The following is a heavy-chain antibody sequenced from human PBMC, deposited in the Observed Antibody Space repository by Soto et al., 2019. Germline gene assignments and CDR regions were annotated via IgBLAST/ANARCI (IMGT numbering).Heavy chain of an antibody. V-gene: IGHV5-51*01. CDR2: IYPGDSDT. CDR1: GYSFTSYW. J-gene: IGHJ5*02. Sequence: PGESLKISCKGSGYSFTSYWIGWVRQMPGKGLEWMGIIYPGDSDTRYSPSFQGQVTISADKSISTAYLQWSSLKASDTAMYYCARHGYSSSWLYNWFDPWGQGTLVTVSS. CDR3: ARHGYSSSWLYNWFDP. D-gene: IGHD6-13*01.